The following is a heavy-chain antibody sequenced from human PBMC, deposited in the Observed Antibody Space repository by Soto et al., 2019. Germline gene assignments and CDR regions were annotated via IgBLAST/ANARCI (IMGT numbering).Heavy chain of an antibody. V-gene: IGHV3-7*05. CDR2: IKEAGGGT. CDR3: ALLDTAAVGMKGL. J-gene: IGHJ4*02. D-gene: IGHD5-18*01. CDR1: GFIVSSYW. Sequence: GGSLRLSCAASGFIVSSYWMSWVRQGPGKGLEWVANIKEAGGGTYYVDSVKGRFTISKDNARNSLYLQMSGLRAEDTAVYYCALLDTAAVGMKGLWGQGTLVTVSS.